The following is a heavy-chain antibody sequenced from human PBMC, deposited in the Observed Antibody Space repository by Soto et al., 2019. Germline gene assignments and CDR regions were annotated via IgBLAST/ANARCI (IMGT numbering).Heavy chain of an antibody. Sequence: ASVKVSCKASGYTFTSYGISWVRQAPGQGLEWMGWISAYNGNTNYAQKLQGRVTMTTDTSTSTAYMELRSLRSDDTAVYYCARPKNYDFWSGYYAFDFWGQGTMVTVAS. J-gene: IGHJ3*01. CDR1: GYTFTSYG. CDR3: ARPKNYDFWSGYYAFDF. CDR2: ISAYNGNT. D-gene: IGHD3-3*01. V-gene: IGHV1-18*01.